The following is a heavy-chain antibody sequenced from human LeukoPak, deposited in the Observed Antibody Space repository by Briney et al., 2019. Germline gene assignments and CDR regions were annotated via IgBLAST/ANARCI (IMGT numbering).Heavy chain of an antibody. J-gene: IGHJ5*02. V-gene: IGHV1-69*04. CDR1: GGTFSSYV. Sequence: SVKVSCKASGGTFSSYVITWVRQAPGQGLEWMGRIIPMLDIQNYAQKFQGRVTITADKSTSTAYVELSSLRSEDTAVYYCAIYCSGGSCYGVWFDPWGQGTLVTVSS. CDR3: AIYCSGGSCYGVWFDP. D-gene: IGHD2-15*01. CDR2: IIPMLDIQ.